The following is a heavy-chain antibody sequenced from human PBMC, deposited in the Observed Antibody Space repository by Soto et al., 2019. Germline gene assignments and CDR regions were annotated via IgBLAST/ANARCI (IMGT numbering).Heavy chain of an antibody. Sequence: SVKVSCKASGGTFSSYAISWVRQAPGQGLEWMGGIIPIFGTANYAQKFQGRVTITADESTSTAYMELSSLRSEDTAVYYCASRRYYDSSGYTFFDYWGQGTLVTVSS. D-gene: IGHD3-22*01. CDR3: ASRRYYDSSGYTFFDY. CDR2: IIPIFGTA. J-gene: IGHJ4*02. CDR1: GGTFSSYA. V-gene: IGHV1-69*13.